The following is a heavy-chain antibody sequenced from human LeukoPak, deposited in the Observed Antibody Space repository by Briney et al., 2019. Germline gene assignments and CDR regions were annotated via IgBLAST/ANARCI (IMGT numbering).Heavy chain of an antibody. CDR2: IYYSGST. Sequence: SETLSLTCTVSGGSISSSSYYWGWIRQPPGKGLEWIGTIYYSGSTYYNPSLKSRVTISVDTSKNQFSLKLSSVTAADTAVYYCAREVQYYYYYYKDVWGKGTTVTVSS. CDR3: AREVQYYYYYYKDV. CDR1: GGSISSSSYY. J-gene: IGHJ6*03. V-gene: IGHV4-39*07. D-gene: IGHD1-1*01.